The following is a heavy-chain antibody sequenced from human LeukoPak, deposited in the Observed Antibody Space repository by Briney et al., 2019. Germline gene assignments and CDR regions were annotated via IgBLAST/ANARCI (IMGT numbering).Heavy chain of an antibody. Sequence: GRSLRLSCAASGFTFDDYAMHWVRPAPGKGLEWVSGISWNSGSIGYADSVKGRFTISRDNAKNSLYLQMNSLRAEDRALYYLAAEGERSSCYTADYYYYMDVWGKGTTVTVSS. CDR2: ISWNSGSI. CDR3: AAEGERSSCYTADYYYYMDV. V-gene: IGHV3-9*01. J-gene: IGHJ6*03. CDR1: GFTFDDYA. D-gene: IGHD2-2*02.